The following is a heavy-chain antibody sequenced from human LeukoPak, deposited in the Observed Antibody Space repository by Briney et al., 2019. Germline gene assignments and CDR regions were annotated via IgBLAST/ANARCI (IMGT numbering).Heavy chain of an antibody. CDR1: GYTFTGYY. D-gene: IGHD3-10*01. V-gene: IGHV1-2*02. CDR2: INPNSGGT. J-gene: IGHJ5*02. CDR3: ARRGVDYYGSGSLHDWFDP. Sequence: ASVKVSCKASGYTFTGYYMHWVRQAPGQGLEWMGWINPNSGGTNYAQKFQGRVAMTRATSISTAYMELSRLRSNDPAVYYCARRGVDYYGSGSLHDWFDPWGQGTLVTVSS.